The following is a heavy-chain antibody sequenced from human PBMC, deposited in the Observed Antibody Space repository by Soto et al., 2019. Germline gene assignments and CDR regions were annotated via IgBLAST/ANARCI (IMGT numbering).Heavy chain of an antibody. Sequence: QVQLQESGSRLVSPSQTLSLTCTVSGGSISSTAYCWSWIRQSPDKGLEWIGHIYDGGTTYSSPFLKGRVTISADTSETQFSLKLSSVSAADTAVYYYARGPSGDKIDYWGQGIQVTVSS. CDR3: ARGPSGDKIDY. V-gene: IGHV4-30-4*01. CDR2: IYDGGTT. D-gene: IGHD7-27*01. J-gene: IGHJ4*02. CDR1: GGSISSTAYC.